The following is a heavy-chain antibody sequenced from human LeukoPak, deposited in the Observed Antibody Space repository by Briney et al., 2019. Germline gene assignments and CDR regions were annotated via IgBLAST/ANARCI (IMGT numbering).Heavy chain of an antibody. Sequence: SVKVSCKASGYTFTGYYFHWVRQAPGQGLEWMGGIIPIFGTANYAQKFQGRVTITTDESTSAAYMELGSLRSEDTAVYYCARGGRESCSGGSRYYYYYYMDVWGKGTTVTVSS. CDR3: ARGGRESCSGGSRYYYYYYMDV. V-gene: IGHV1-69*05. J-gene: IGHJ6*03. CDR2: IIPIFGTA. CDR1: GYTFTGYY. D-gene: IGHD2-15*01.